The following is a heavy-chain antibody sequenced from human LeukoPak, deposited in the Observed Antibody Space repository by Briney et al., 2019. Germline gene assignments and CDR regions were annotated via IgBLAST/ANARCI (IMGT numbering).Heavy chain of an antibody. J-gene: IGHJ4*02. CDR2: ISYDGSNK. CDR1: GFTFSSYA. CDR3: ATLSDY. Sequence: PGGSLRLSCAASGFTFSSYALHWVRQAPGKGLVWVAVISYDGSNKYYADSVKGRFTISRGNSKNTVYLQMDSLRAEDTAIYYCATLSDYWGQGILVTVSS. V-gene: IGHV3-30-3*01.